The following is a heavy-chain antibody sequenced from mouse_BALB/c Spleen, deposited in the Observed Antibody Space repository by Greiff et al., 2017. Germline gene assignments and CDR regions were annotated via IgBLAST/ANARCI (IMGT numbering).Heavy chain of an antibody. D-gene: IGHD1-1*01. Sequence: EVKLVESGGGLVQPGGSRKLSCAASGFTFSSFGMHWVRQAPEKGLEWVAYISSGSSTIYYADTVKGRFTISRDNPKNTLFLQMTSLRSEDTAMFYCAISGPYYYVFDYWGQGTTLTVPS. CDR3: AISGPYYYVFDY. J-gene: IGHJ2*01. CDR2: ISSGSSTI. CDR1: GFTFSSFG. V-gene: IGHV5-17*02.